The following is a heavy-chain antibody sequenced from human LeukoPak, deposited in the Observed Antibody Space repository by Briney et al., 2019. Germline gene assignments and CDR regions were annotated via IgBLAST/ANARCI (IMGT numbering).Heavy chain of an antibody. Sequence: SETLSLTCAVYGGSFSGYYWSWIRQPPGKGLEWIGEINHSGSTNYNPSLKSRVTISVDTSKNQFSLKLSSVTAADTAVYYCARVGGPITIFGVVAGAYDYWGQGTLVTVSS. CDR3: ARVGGPITIFGVVAGAYDY. CDR1: GGSFSGYY. D-gene: IGHD3-3*01. CDR2: INHSGST. V-gene: IGHV4-34*01. J-gene: IGHJ4*02.